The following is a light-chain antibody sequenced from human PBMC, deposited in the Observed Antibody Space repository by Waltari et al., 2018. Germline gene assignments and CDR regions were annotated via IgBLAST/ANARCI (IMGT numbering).Light chain of an antibody. CDR2: DAS. V-gene: IGKV3-11*01. J-gene: IGKJ4*01. CDR3: QQRSNWLT. Sequence: EIVLTQSPPTLSLSPGERATLSCRASQSVSSYLAWYQQKPGQAPRLLIYDASNRATGISARFSGSGSGTDFTLTISSLEPEDFAVYYCQQRSNWLTFGGGTKVEIK. CDR1: QSVSSY.